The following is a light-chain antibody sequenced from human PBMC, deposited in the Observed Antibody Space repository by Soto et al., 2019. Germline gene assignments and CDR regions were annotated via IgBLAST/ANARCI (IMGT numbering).Light chain of an antibody. V-gene: IGLV2-8*01. CDR1: SSDVGGYNY. J-gene: IGLJ1*01. Sequence: QSALTQPPSASGSPGQSVTISCTGTSSDVGGYNYVSWYQQHPGTAPKLMIYEVTKRPSGVPDRFSGSKSGNTASLTVSGLQAEDEADYYCSSYSTSYFYFFGSGTKVTVL. CDR2: EVT. CDR3: SSYSTSYFYF.